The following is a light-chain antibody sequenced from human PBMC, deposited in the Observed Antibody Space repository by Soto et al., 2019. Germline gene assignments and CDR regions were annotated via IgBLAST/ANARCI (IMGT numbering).Light chain of an antibody. CDR1: SGSIASNY. CDR3: HSYDSSNQV. J-gene: IGLJ3*02. V-gene: IGLV6-57*01. Sequence: NFMLTQPPSVSESPGKTVTISCTRSSGSIASNYVQWYQQRPGSSPTTVIYEDNQRPSGVPDRFSGSIDSSSNSASLTISGLKTEDEDDYYCHSYDSSNQVFGGGTKLTVL. CDR2: EDN.